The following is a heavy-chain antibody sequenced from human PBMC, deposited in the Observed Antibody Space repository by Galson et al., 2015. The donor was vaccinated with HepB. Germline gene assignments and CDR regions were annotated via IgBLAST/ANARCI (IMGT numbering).Heavy chain of an antibody. D-gene: IGHD5-18*01. J-gene: IGHJ4*02. CDR2: IIPIFGTA. Sequence: SVKVSCKASGGTFSSYAISWVRQAPGQGLGWMGGIIPIFGTANYAQKFQGRVTITADKSTSTAYMELSSLRSEDTAVYYCAREIDTAMAPNFDYWGQGTLVTVSS. CDR1: GGTFSSYA. CDR3: AREIDTAMAPNFDY. V-gene: IGHV1-69*06.